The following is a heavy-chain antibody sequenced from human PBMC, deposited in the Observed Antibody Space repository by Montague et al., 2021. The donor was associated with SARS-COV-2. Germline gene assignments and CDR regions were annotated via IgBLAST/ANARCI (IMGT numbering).Heavy chain of an antibody. CDR3: AKTGCAHGLDV. J-gene: IGHJ6*02. CDR1: GFTFSNIW. Sequence: SLRLSCAASGFTFSNIWMSWVRQAPGKGLEWVANIKPDESEKNYVAVVKGRFIISRNNAKNSLYLKMDHLSAENTAIYYSAKTGCAHGLDVWGQGTSVSVSS. V-gene: IGHV3-7*01. D-gene: IGHD1-14*01. CDR2: IKPDESEK.